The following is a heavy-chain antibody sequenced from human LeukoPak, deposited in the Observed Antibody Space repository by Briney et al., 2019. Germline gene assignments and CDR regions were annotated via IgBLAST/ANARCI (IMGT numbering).Heavy chain of an antibody. J-gene: IGHJ4*02. CDR2: ISGSGGST. V-gene: IGHV3-23*01. CDR3: ARKDYYDSSGYPIDY. D-gene: IGHD3-22*01. Sequence: GGSLRLSCAASGFTFSSYAMSWVRQAPGKGLEWVSAISGSGGSTYYADSVKGRFTISRDNSKNTLYLQMNSLRAEDTAVYYCARKDYYDSSGYPIDYWGQGTLVTVSS. CDR1: GFTFSSYA.